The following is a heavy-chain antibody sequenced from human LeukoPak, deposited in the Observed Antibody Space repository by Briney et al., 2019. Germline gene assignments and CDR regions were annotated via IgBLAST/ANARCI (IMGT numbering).Heavy chain of an antibody. CDR2: IHHTGAT. D-gene: IGHD3-9*01. V-gene: IGHV4-34*01. CDR1: GGSFSGYF. CDR3: ARGRLDYYYMDV. J-gene: IGHJ6*03. Sequence: SETLSLTCAVYGGSFSGYFWSWIRQPPGKGLEWIGEIHHTGATNYKPSLKSRVSISLDMSKNQLSLEMRSVTAADTAVYYCARGRLDYYYMDVWGRGTTVTVSS.